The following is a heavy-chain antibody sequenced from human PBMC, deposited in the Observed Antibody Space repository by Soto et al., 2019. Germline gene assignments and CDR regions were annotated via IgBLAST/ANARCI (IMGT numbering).Heavy chain of an antibody. D-gene: IGHD2-15*01. CDR2: VSTSGRST. J-gene: IGHJ4*02. CDR3: VKQAHGLDGVAFDY. CDR1: GVIFSEST. Sequence: LRLSWSASGVIFSESTIYWVRQVPGKGLEAISAVSTSGRSTYYADSVKDRFTISRDNSKNTLFLQMGSLRPEDTAIYYCVKQAHGLDGVAFDYWGQGTQVTVSS. V-gene: IGHV3-64D*06.